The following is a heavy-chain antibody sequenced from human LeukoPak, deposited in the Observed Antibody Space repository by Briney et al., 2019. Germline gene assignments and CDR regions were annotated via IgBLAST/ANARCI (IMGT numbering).Heavy chain of an antibody. CDR2: IYYSGST. CDR1: GGSISSYY. CDR3: ARYAIVVVPAASFDY. Sequence: PSETLSLTCTVSGGSISSYYWSWIRQPPGKGLEWIGYIYYSGSTNYNPSLKSRVTISVGTSKNQLSLKLSSVTAADTAVYYCARYAIVVVPAASFDYWGQGTLVTVSS. J-gene: IGHJ4*02. V-gene: IGHV4-59*08. D-gene: IGHD2-2*01.